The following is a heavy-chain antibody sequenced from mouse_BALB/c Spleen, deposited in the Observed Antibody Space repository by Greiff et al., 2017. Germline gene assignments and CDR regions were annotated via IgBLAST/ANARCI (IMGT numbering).Heavy chain of an antibody. J-gene: IGHJ4*01. CDR1: GFTFSDYY. V-gene: IGHV5-4*02. Sequence: EVKLVESGGGLVKPGGSLKLSCAASGFTFSDYYMYWVRQTPEKRLEWVATISDGGSYTYYPDSVKGRFTISRDNAKNNLYLQMSSLKSEDTAMYYCARDGGVRRRGRDYYAMDYWGEGTSVTVSS. D-gene: IGHD2-14*01. CDR2: ISDGGSYT. CDR3: ARDGGVRRRGRDYYAMDY.